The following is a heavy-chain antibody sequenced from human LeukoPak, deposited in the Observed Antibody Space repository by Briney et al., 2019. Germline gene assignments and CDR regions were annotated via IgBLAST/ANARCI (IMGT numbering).Heavy chain of an antibody. CDR2: ISSSSSSI. CDR1: GFTFSSYG. CDR3: ARNTFGQPTAYYFDY. D-gene: IGHD3-10*01. Sequence: GGSLRLSCAASGFTFSSYGMHWVRQAPGKGLEWLSYISSSSSSIYYADSVKGRFTISRDNAKNSLYLQMNSLRAEDTAVFYCARNTFGQPTAYYFDYWGQGTLVTVSS. J-gene: IGHJ4*02. V-gene: IGHV3-48*01.